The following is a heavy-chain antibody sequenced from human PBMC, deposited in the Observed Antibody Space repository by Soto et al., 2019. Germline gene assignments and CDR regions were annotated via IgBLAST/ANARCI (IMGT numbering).Heavy chain of an antibody. V-gene: IGHV3-33*01. J-gene: IGHJ4*02. D-gene: IGHD6-13*01. CDR1: GFTFSSYG. Sequence: QVQLVESGGGVVQPGRSLRLSCAASGFTFSSYGMHWVRQAPGKGLEWVAVIWYDGSNKYYADSVKGRFTISRDNSKNTLYLQMNSLRAEDTAVYYCARDPSSSWYPLYYFDYWGQGTLVTVSS. CDR2: IWYDGSNK. CDR3: ARDPSSSWYPLYYFDY.